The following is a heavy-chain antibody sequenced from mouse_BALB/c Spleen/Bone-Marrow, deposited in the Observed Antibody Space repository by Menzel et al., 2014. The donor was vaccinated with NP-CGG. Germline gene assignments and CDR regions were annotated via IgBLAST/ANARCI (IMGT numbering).Heavy chain of an antibody. CDR1: GYTFTSYY. CDR3: IRSAGTVFSY. J-gene: IGHJ3*01. D-gene: IGHD1-1*01. CDR2: INPSNGGT. Sequence: VQLQQSGTELVKPGASVKLSCKASGYTFTSYYMFWVKQRPGQGLEWIGEINPSNGGTVFNEKFKSKVTLTVDKSSSTACVQLSALTSEVCAVYHCIRSAGTVFSYWAQETLVSLS. V-gene: IGHV1-53*01.